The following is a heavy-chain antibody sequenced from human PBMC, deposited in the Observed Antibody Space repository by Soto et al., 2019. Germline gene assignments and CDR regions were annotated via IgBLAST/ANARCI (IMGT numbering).Heavy chain of an antibody. J-gene: IGHJ4*02. CDR1: GGSFSGYY. CDR3: ARAPYGSGMDY. Sequence: QVQLQQWGAGLLKPSETLSLTCAVYGGSFSGYYWSWIRQPPGKGLEWIGEINHSGSTNYNPSLKRRVHISVDTSKTQFSLTLSSVTAADTAVYYCARAPYGSGMDYWGQGPLVTVSS. CDR2: INHSGST. D-gene: IGHD3-10*01. V-gene: IGHV4-34*01.